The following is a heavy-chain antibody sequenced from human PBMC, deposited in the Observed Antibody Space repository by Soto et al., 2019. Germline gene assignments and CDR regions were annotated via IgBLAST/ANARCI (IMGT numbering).Heavy chain of an antibody. D-gene: IGHD3-10*01. CDR1: GFTFSSLA. Sequence: GGSLRLSCAASGFTFSSLAMTWVRQVPGKGLDWVSGISGSGARTFYADSVKGRFTISRDNSKNTLYLQMNSLRAEDTAIYYCAKMLNGYGSGSYFDYWGQGTLVTVS. V-gene: IGHV3-23*01. J-gene: IGHJ4*02. CDR2: ISGSGART. CDR3: AKMLNGYGSGSYFDY.